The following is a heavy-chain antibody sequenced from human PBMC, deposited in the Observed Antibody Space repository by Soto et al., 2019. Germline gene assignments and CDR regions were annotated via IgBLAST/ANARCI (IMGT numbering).Heavy chain of an antibody. CDR1: GFIFSSYA. CDR3: AREYCGVDCYYYYDGMDV. Sequence: QVQLVESGGGVVQPGRSLRLSCAASGFIFSSYAMHWVRQSPVKGLDWVAVISYDGSDKYYADSVKGRFTISIDNSKNQLYLQMSSLRPEDTAFYYCAREYCGVDCYYYYDGMDVWGQGTTVTVSS. J-gene: IGHJ6*02. D-gene: IGHD2-21*02. CDR2: ISYDGSDK. V-gene: IGHV3-30*04.